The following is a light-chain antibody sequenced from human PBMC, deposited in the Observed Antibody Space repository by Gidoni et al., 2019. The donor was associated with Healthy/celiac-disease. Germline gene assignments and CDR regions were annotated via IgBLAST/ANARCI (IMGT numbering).Light chain of an antibody. CDR3: MQALQTPPYT. V-gene: IGKV2-28*01. Sequence: VMTPSPLSLPLTPGEPASISCRYSQSLLHSNGYNYLYWYLQKPGQSPQLLIYLGSNRASGVPDRFSGSGSGTDFTLKISRVEAEDVGVYYCMQALQTPPYTFGQGTKLEIK. J-gene: IGKJ2*01. CDR2: LGS. CDR1: QSLLHSNGYNY.